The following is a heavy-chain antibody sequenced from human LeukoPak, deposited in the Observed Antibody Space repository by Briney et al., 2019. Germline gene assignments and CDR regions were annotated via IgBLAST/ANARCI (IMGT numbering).Heavy chain of an antibody. J-gene: IGHJ6*02. CDR1: GFTFSSYA. V-gene: IGHV3-23*01. CDR2: ISGSGGST. Sequence: PGGSLRLSCAASGFTFSSYAMSWVRQAPGKGLEWVSAISGSGGSTYYADSVKGRFTISRDNSKNTLYLQMNSLRAEDTAVYYCASPGPLSNPSYYYYGMDVWGQGTTVTVSS. D-gene: IGHD3-16*02. CDR3: ASPGPLSNPSYYYYGMDV.